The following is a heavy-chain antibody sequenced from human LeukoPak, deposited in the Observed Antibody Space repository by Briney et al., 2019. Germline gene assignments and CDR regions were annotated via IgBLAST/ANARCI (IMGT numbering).Heavy chain of an antibody. J-gene: IGHJ4*02. CDR2: IIPIFGTA. Sequence: ASVKVSCKASGYAFTSYGISWVRQAPGQGLEWMGRIIPIFGTANYAQKFQGRVTITTDESTSTAYMELSSLRSEDTAVYYCASHYYDSSGYPYWGQGTLVTVSS. CDR3: ASHYYDSSGYPY. CDR1: GYAFTSYG. D-gene: IGHD3-22*01. V-gene: IGHV1-69*05.